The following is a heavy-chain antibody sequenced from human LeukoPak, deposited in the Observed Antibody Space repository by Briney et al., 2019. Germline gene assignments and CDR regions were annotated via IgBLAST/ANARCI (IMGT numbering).Heavy chain of an antibody. CDR3: ARRRYNWNAIDY. CDR1: GFTFSDYY. Sequence: GGSLRLSCAASGFTFSDYYMSWIRQAPGKGLEWVSYISSSGNTIYYADSVKGRFTISRDNAKNSLYLQMNSLRAEDTAVYYCARRRYNWNAIDYWGQGTLVTVSS. J-gene: IGHJ4*02. V-gene: IGHV3-11*01. D-gene: IGHD1-20*01. CDR2: ISSSGNTI.